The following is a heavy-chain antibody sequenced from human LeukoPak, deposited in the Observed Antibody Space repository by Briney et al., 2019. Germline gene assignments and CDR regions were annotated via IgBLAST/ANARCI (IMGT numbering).Heavy chain of an antibody. Sequence: SETLSLTCTVSGVSISGYYWSWIRQSPGKGLEWIGYIFYSGSTNYNPSLKSRVTISLDSSKNQFSLKLSSVTAADTSVYSCARGNYGTFDYWGQGTLVTVSS. CDR2: IFYSGST. V-gene: IGHV4-59*08. CDR1: GVSISGYY. CDR3: ARGNYGTFDY. D-gene: IGHD1-7*01. J-gene: IGHJ4*02.